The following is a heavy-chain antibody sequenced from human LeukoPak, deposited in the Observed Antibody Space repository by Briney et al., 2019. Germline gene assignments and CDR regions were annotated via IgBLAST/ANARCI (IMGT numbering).Heavy chain of an antibody. CDR2: IYYSGST. D-gene: IGHD6-13*01. J-gene: IGHJ6*02. CDR1: GGSISSSSYY. CDR3: ARSFREAAAGIIVTYYYYGMDV. V-gene: IGHV4-39*01. Sequence: SETLSLTCTVSGGSISSSSYYWGWIRQPPGKGLEWIGSIYYSGSTYYNPSLKSRVTISVDTSKNQFSLKLSSVTAADTAVYYCARSFREAAAGIIVTYYYYGMDVWGQGTTVTVSS.